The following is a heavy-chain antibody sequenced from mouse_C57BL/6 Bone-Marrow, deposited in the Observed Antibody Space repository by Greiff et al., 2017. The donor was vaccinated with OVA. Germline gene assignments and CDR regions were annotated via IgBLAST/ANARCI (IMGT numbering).Heavy chain of an antibody. Sequence: VQLQQSGAELVRPGTSVKVSCKASGYAFTNYLIEWVKQRPGQGLEWIGVINPGSGGTNYNEKFKGKATLTADKSSSTAYMQLSSLTSEDSAVYFCARSITTVVAHYYAMDYWGQGTSVTVSS. D-gene: IGHD1-1*01. CDR3: ARSITTVVAHYYAMDY. CDR1: GYAFTNYL. CDR2: INPGSGGT. J-gene: IGHJ4*01. V-gene: IGHV1-54*01.